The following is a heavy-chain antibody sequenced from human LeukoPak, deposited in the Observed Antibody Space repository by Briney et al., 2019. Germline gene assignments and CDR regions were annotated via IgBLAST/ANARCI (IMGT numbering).Heavy chain of an antibody. CDR2: ISIDESST. CDR3: ARRLQGGSGSYYFDY. J-gene: IGHJ4*02. D-gene: IGHD6-19*01. CDR1: GFTFCSHW. Sequence: GGSLRLSCAASGFTFCSHWMHWVRHAPGKGLVWVSRISIDESSTNYADSVKGRFTISRDNAKNTLYLQMNSLRAEDTAVYYCARRLQGGSGSYYFDYWGQGTLVTVSS. V-gene: IGHV3-74*01.